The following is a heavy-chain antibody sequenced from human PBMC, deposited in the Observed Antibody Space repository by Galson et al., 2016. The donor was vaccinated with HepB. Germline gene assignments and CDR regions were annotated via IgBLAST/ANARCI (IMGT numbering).Heavy chain of an antibody. CDR3: AHRLVRATTGVH. Sequence: PALVKPTQTLTLTCTFSGFSLTTSGVGVGWIRQPPGKALEWLTLIYWDDDERYSPSLKCRLTITKDTSKNQVVPTMTNMDPVDTATYYCAHRLVRATTGVHWGQGTLVTVSS. CDR1: GFSLTTSGVG. V-gene: IGHV2-5*02. CDR2: IYWDDDE. D-gene: IGHD1-26*01. J-gene: IGHJ4*02.